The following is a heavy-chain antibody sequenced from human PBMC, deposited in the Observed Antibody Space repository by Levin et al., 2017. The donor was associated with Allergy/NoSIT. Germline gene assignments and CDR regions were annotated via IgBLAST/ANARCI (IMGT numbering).Heavy chain of an antibody. J-gene: IGHJ6*03. Sequence: ASVKVSCKASGYTFTSYYMHWVRQAPGQGLEWMGIINPSGGSTSYAQKFQGRVTMTRDTSTSTVYMELSSLRSEDTAVYYCARDGGSGWQYYYYYYYMDVWGKGTTVTVSS. V-gene: IGHV1-46*01. CDR1: GYTFTSYY. CDR3: ARDGGSGWQYYYYYYYMDV. CDR2: INPSGGST. D-gene: IGHD6-19*01.